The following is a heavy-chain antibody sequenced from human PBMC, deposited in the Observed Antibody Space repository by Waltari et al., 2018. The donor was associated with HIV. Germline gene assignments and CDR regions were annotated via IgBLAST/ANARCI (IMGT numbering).Heavy chain of an antibody. V-gene: IGHV3-53*01. J-gene: IGHJ6*02. CDR2: IYSNGNT. Sequence: VQLVESGGDLTQPGGSLTLSWVRAVLAVSSNYMGWGLQAPGKGLEWVSVIYSNGNTYYVDSGKGRFTIFRDNSKNTVYLQMNNLRAEDTAVYYCARMHRYYGSEQSRYFYFGFDVWGQGTTVTVS. CDR1: VLAVSSNY. D-gene: IGHD3-10*01. CDR3: ARMHRYYGSEQSRYFYFGFDV.